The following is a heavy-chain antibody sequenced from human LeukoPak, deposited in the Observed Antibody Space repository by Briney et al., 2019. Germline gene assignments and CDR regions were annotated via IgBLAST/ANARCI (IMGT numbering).Heavy chain of an antibody. V-gene: IGHV4-61*02. Sequence: SETLSLTCTVSGGSISGGSYYWTWIRQPAGSGLEWIGRIYVTGGTNYNPSLKSRVTISLDTSKNQFSLKLSSVTAADTAVYYCARSRDRVRSSGYSDIWGHGTMVTASS. CDR1: GGSISGGSYY. J-gene: IGHJ3*02. D-gene: IGHD3-22*01. CDR3: ARSRDRVRSSGYSDI. CDR2: IYVTGGT.